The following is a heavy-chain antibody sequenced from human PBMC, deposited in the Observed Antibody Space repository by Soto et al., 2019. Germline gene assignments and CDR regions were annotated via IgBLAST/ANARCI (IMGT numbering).Heavy chain of an antibody. V-gene: IGHV1-69*13. J-gene: IGHJ3*02. CDR1: GGTFSSYA. CDR2: IIPIFGTA. D-gene: IGHD1-7*01. CDR3: ASGRRGLELSAFDI. Sequence: GASVKVSCKASGGTFSSYAISWVRQAPGQGLEWMGGIIPIFGTANYAQKFQGRVTITADESTSTAYMELSSLRSEDTAVYYCASGRRGLELSAFDIWGQGTMVTVSS.